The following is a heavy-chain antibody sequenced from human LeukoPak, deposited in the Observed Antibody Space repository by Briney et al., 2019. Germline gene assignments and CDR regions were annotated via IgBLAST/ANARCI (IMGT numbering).Heavy chain of an antibody. Sequence: SGGSLRLSCAASGFTFSSYAMNWVRQAPGKGLEWVSYIVSSGSTIYYADSVKGRFTISRDNAKNSLYLQMNSLRLEDTAVYYCARGDPGAFDIWGQGTMVTVS. CDR1: GFTFSSYA. D-gene: IGHD2-21*02. V-gene: IGHV3-48*04. J-gene: IGHJ3*02. CDR2: IVSSGSTI. CDR3: ARGDPGAFDI.